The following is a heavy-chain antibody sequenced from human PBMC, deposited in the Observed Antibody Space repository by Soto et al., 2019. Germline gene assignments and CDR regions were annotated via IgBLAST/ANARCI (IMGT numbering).Heavy chain of an antibody. Sequence: ASETLSLTCTVSGGSISSYYWSWIRQPPGKGLEWIGYIYYSGSTNYSPSLKSRVTISVDTSKNQFSLKLSSVTAADTTVYYCARDLGVGSSKNYYYYYGMDVWGQGTTVTVS. V-gene: IGHV4-59*01. J-gene: IGHJ6*02. CDR1: GGSISSYY. CDR2: IYYSGST. D-gene: IGHD6-6*01. CDR3: ARDLGVGSSKNYYYYYGMDV.